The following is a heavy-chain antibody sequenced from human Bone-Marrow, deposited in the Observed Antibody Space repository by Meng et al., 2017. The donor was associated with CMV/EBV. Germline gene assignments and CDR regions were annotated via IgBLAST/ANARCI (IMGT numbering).Heavy chain of an antibody. CDR2: INWQGDRT. V-gene: IGHV3-20*04. CDR3: AKGRAAASYYFDY. D-gene: IGHD6-13*01. CDR1: GFNFDDYG. J-gene: IGHJ4*02. Sequence: GESLKISCTASGFNFDDYGMSWVRQVPGKGLEWVAGINWQGDRTDYADSVKGRFTISRDNAKNSLYLQMNSLRAEDTAVYYCAKGRAAASYYFDYWGQGTLVTVSS.